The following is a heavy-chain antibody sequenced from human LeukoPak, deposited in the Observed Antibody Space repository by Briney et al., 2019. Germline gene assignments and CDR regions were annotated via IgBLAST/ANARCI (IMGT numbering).Heavy chain of an antibody. Sequence: ASVKVSCKASGYTFTSYDINWVRQATGQGLEWMGWMNPNSGNTGYAQKFQGRVTITRNTSISTAYMELSRLRSDDTAVYYCARPSATRRGVSLRADGYWFDPWGQGTLVTVSS. V-gene: IGHV1-8*03. CDR2: MNPNSGNT. CDR3: ARPSATRRGVSLRADGYWFDP. J-gene: IGHJ5*02. CDR1: GYTFTSYD. D-gene: IGHD5-12*01.